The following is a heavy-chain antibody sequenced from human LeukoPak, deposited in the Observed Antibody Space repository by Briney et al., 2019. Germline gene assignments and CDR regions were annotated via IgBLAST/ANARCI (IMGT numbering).Heavy chain of an antibody. CDR3: ARDRGVVPAAIPWFDP. CDR2: IYYSGST. V-gene: IGHV4-59*01. Sequence: PSETLSLTCTVSGGSISSYYWSWIRQPPGKGLEWIGYIYYSGSTDYNPSLKSRVTISVDTSKNQFSLKLSSVTAADTAVYYCARDRGVVPAAIPWFDPWGQGTLVTVSS. CDR1: GGSISSYY. J-gene: IGHJ5*02. D-gene: IGHD2-2*01.